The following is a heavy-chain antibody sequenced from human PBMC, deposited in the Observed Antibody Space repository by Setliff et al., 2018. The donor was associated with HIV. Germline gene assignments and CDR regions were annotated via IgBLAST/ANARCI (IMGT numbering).Heavy chain of an antibody. Sequence: NPSETLSLTCTVYGGSFSGYYWTWIRQPPGKWLEFIGEMSHRGVIKYLSSLKSRVTMAVDTSKKQFSLKLKSVTAADTAVYYCARQVGGGSWYLDLWGRGTLVTVSS. D-gene: IGHD3-16*01. J-gene: IGHJ2*01. CDR1: GGSFSGYY. CDR3: ARQVGGGSWYLDL. CDR2: MSHRGVI. V-gene: IGHV4-34*01.